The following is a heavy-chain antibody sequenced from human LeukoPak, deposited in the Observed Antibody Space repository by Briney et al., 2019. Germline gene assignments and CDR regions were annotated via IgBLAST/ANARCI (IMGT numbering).Heavy chain of an antibody. Sequence: PGGSPRLSCAVSGFTFRSYAMSWVRQAPGKGLEWVSVITDSGGNTFYADSVKGRFTISRDNSKNTLYLQMNSLSAEDSAIYYCAKLWRGSYPRCFDYWGQGALVTVSS. D-gene: IGHD1-26*01. CDR1: GFTFRSYA. J-gene: IGHJ4*02. CDR2: ITDSGGNT. CDR3: AKLWRGSYPRCFDY. V-gene: IGHV3-23*01.